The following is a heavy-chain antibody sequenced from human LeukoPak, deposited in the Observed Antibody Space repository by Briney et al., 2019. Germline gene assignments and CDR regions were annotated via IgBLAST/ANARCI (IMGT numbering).Heavy chain of an antibody. V-gene: IGHV4-59*01. D-gene: IGHD5/OR15-5a*01. CDR1: GGSISPYY. J-gene: IGHJ4*02. CDR2: IYYSGNT. Sequence: SETLSLTCVVSGGSISPYYWSWIRQSPGKGLEWIGYIYYSGNTNSNPSLKSRVTISVDTSKNQFSLRLSSVTAADTAVYFCARILYDYYFDYWGQGTLVTVSS. CDR3: ARILYDYYFDY.